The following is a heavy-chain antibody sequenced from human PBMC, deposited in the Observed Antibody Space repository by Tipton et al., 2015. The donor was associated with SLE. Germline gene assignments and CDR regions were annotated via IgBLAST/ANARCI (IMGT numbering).Heavy chain of an antibody. CDR1: GGSFSGYY. J-gene: IGHJ6*02. Sequence: TLSLTCDVNGGSFSGYYWSWIRQPAGKGLEWIGHIYTSGITNDNPSLKSRVTISIDTSKNQFSLKLSSVTAADTAVYYCARAPTVTNILYYGMDVWGQGTTVTVSS. V-gene: IGHV4-59*10. CDR3: ARAPTVTNILYYGMDV. D-gene: IGHD4-17*01. CDR2: IYTSGIT.